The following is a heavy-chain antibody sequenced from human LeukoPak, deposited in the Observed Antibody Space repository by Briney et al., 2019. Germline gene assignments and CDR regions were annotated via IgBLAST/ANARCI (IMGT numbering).Heavy chain of an antibody. D-gene: IGHD3-10*01. V-gene: IGHV1-8*01. CDR3: ARGYYGSGSYLNY. Sequence: ASVKVSCKASGYTFTTHDINWVRQATGQGLEWLGWMNPNSGNTGYAQKFQGRVTTTRNTSISTAYMELSSLRSEDTAVYYCARGYYGSGSYLNYWGQGTLVTVSS. CDR2: MNPNSGNT. CDR1: GYTFTTHD. J-gene: IGHJ4*02.